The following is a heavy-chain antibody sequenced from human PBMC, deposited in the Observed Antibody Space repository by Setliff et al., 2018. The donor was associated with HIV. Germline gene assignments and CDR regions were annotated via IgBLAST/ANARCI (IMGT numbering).Heavy chain of an antibody. Sequence: SETLSLTCSVSGGSVNPYHWSWIRQPPGKGLEWIGYIFYSGSSNYNPSLKSRVTMSVDTSKNQFSLNLTSVTAADTAVYYCARDRGSYNFWSGLARGDNWFDPWGQGTLVTVS. CDR3: ARDRGSYNFWSGLARGDNWFDP. CDR1: GGSVNPYH. D-gene: IGHD3-3*01. J-gene: IGHJ5*02. CDR2: IFYSGSS. V-gene: IGHV4-59*02.